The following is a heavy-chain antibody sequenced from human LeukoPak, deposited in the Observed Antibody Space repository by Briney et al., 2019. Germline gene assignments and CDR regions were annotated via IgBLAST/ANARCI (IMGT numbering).Heavy chain of an antibody. CDR2: ISGSRVST. CDR3: AKRNSYDTSGYLDY. V-gene: IGHV3-23*01. J-gene: IGHJ4*02. D-gene: IGHD3-22*01. Sequence: GGTLRLSCAASGFTFRSHGMNWVRQAPGKGLEWVSSISGSRVSTFYADSVKGRFTISRDNSKNTLYLQMNSLRAEDTAVYYCAKRNSYDTSGYLDYWGQGTLVTVSS. CDR1: GFTFRSHG.